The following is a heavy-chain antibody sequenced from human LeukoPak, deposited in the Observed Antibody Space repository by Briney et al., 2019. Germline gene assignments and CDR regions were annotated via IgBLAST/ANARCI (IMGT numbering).Heavy chain of an antibody. V-gene: IGHV4-61*02. CDR2: IYTSGST. Sequence: PSETLSLTCTVSGGSISSGSYYWSWLRQPAGKGLEWIGRIYTSGSTNYNPSLKSRVTISVDTSKNQFSLKLSSVTAADTAVYYCARQRWELLYYFDYWGQGTLVTVSS. CDR1: GGSISSGSYY. CDR3: ARQRWELLYYFDY. D-gene: IGHD1-26*01. J-gene: IGHJ4*02.